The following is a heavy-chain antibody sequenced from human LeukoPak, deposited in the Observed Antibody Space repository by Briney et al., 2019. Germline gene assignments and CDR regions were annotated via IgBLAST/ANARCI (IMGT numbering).Heavy chain of an antibody. J-gene: IGHJ6*02. CDR1: GYTFTSYY. Sequence: ASVKVSCKASGYTFTSYYMHWVRQAPGQGLEWMGWINTYTGDPTYAQAFTGRFVFSLDTSVSTAYLQISSLKADDTAVFYCARDGSTNWYYYYGLDVWGQGTAVTVSS. D-gene: IGHD1-1*01. CDR3: ARDGSTNWYYYYGLDV. V-gene: IGHV7-4-1*02. CDR2: INTYTGDP.